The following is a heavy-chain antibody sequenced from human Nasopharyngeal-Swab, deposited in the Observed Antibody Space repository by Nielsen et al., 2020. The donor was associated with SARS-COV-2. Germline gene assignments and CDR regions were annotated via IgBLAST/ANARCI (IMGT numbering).Heavy chain of an antibody. D-gene: IGHD2-2*01. CDR1: GLTVSSTS. V-gene: IGHV3-53*01. J-gene: IGHJ1*01. Sequence: GGSRRLSCALSGLTVSSTSLSWVRKAQGRGLEWVSVAEIGETTHYADSVKGRFSISRNSSTNTLYLQMNNVSAEDTAVYYWARDLGGAYCTTTNCPESWGQGTLVTVSS. CDR3: ARDLGGAYCTTTNCPES. CDR2: AEIGETT.